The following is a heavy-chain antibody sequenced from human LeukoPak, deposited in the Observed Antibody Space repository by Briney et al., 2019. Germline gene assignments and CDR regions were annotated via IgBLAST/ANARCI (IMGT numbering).Heavy chain of an antibody. CDR3: ASAFHYYDILTGYYSGPFDY. J-gene: IGHJ4*02. V-gene: IGHV1-69*02. CDR1: GGTFSSYT. CDR2: IIPILGIA. D-gene: IGHD3-9*01. Sequence: SVKVSCKASGGTFSSYTIRWVRQAPGQGLEWMGRIIPILGIANYAQKFQGRVTITADKSTSTAYMELSSLRSEDTAVYYCASAFHYYDILTGYYSGPFDYWGQGTLVTVSS.